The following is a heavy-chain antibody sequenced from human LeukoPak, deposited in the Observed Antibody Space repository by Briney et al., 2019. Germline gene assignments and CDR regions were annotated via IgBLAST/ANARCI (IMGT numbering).Heavy chain of an antibody. V-gene: IGHV3-7*03. CDR2: LNQDGSEK. Sequence: GGSLRLSCGASGFTFSTSWMIWVRQAPGKGLEWVANLNQDGSEKYYVDSVKGRFTISRDNGRNSLYLQMDSLRVEDTAVYYCVRGLYGYWGQGTLVAVSS. D-gene: IGHD4-17*01. CDR1: GFTFSTSW. J-gene: IGHJ4*02. CDR3: VRGLYGY.